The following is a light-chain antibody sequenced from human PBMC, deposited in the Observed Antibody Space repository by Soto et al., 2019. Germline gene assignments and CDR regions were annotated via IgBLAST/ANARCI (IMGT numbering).Light chain of an antibody. CDR2: AAS. V-gene: IGKV1-39*01. Sequence: DIQLTQSPSSLSASVGDRVTITCRASQIISRYLNWYQQKPGKAPKLLIYAASSLQSGAPSRFSGSGSGTDFTLTVSSLQPEDFATYYCQQTYSSPLTFGGGTKVEIK. CDR1: QIISRY. J-gene: IGKJ4*01. CDR3: QQTYSSPLT.